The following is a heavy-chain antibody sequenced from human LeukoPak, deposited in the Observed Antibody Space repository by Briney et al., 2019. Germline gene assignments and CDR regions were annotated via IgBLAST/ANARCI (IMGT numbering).Heavy chain of an antibody. CDR1: GFTFSSYS. J-gene: IGHJ4*02. Sequence: PGGSLRLSCAASGFTFSSYSMNWVRQAPGKGLEWVSSLSSSSSNMYYADSVKGRFTISRDNAKNSLYLQMNSLRAEDTAVYYCARGPVTDYWGQGTLVTVSS. V-gene: IGHV3-21*06. CDR3: ARGPVTDY. CDR2: LSSSSSNM.